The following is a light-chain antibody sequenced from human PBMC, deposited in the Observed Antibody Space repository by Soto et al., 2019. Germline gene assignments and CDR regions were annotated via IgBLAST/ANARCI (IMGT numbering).Light chain of an antibody. CDR1: RNDIGGYNY. J-gene: IGLJ1*01. Sequence: QSVLTQPASVSGSPGQSITIPCTGTRNDIGGYNYVSWYQQFPGIAPNLIIYDVTNRPSGVFFCFSGSKSGNTASLTISGLQAEDEAGYHCSSYSSTSTRRLFGAGTKVTVL. CDR2: DVT. V-gene: IGLV2-14*03. CDR3: SSYSSTSTRRL.